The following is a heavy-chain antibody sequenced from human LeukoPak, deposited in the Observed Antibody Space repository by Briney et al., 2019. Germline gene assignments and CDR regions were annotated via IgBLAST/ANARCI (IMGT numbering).Heavy chain of an antibody. J-gene: IGHJ4*02. D-gene: IGHD2-2*01. CDR3: ARGYCSSTTCYSFDY. CDR1: GYTFTSYD. Sequence: ASVKVSCKASGYTFTSYDINWVRQATGQGLEWLGWMSASSGNTGYAQKFQGRVTITRDTSASTAYMELSSLRSEDTAVYYCARGYCSSTTCYSFDYWGQGTLVTVSS. V-gene: IGHV1-8*01. CDR2: MSASSGNT.